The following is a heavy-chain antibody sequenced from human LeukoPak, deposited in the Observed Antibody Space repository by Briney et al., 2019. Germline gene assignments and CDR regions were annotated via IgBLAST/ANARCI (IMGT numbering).Heavy chain of an antibody. CDR1: GFTFSSYS. V-gene: IGHV3-21*01. CDR2: ISSESAYI. J-gene: IGHJ4*02. Sequence: GGSLRLSCVGSGFTFSSYSMNWVRQAPGKGLEWVSSISSESAYILYADLVKGRFTTSRDNAKNSLYLHLDSLRAEDTAVYYCARGEAGSSGYDWVYWGQGTPVTVSS. D-gene: IGHD5-12*01. CDR3: ARGEAGSSGYDWVY.